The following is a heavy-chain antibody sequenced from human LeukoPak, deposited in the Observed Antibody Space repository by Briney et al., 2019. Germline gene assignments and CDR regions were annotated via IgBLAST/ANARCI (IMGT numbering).Heavy chain of an antibody. Sequence: PSGTLSLTCTVSGGLISSSSYYWGWIRQPPGKGLEWIGSFYYSESTYYNPSLKSRVTISVDTSKNQFTLKLSSVTAADTAVYYCARTAGIAVAGSRQYFDYWGQGTLVTVSS. CDR2: FYYSEST. V-gene: IGHV4-39*01. CDR3: ARTAGIAVAGSRQYFDY. D-gene: IGHD6-19*01. CDR1: GGLISSSSYY. J-gene: IGHJ4*02.